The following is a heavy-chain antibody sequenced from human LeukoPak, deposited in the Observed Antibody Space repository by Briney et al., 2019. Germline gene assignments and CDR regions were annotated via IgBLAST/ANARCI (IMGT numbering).Heavy chain of an antibody. V-gene: IGHV4-39*07. CDR1: GGSISSYY. CDR3: ARGVWNYYYYYMDV. CDR2: IYYSGST. Sequence: SETLSLTCTVSGGSISSYYWGWIRQPPGKGLEWIGSIYYSGSTYYNPSLKSRVTISVDTSKNQFSLKLSSVTAADTAVYYYARGVWNYYYYYMDVWGKGTTVTVSS. D-gene: IGHD5/OR15-5a*01. J-gene: IGHJ6*03.